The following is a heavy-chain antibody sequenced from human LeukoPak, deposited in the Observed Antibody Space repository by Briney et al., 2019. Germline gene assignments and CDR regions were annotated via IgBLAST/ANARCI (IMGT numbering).Heavy chain of an antibody. CDR2: IYYSGST. CDR3: GVILTGYSIDY. CDR1: GGSISSYY. J-gene: IGHJ4*02. V-gene: IGHV4-59*08. Sequence: SETLSLTCTVSGGSISSYYWSWIRQPPGKGLEWIGHIYYSGSTNYNPSLKSRVTISVDTSKNQFSLKLSSVTAADTAVYYCGVILTGYSIDYWGQGTLVTVSS. D-gene: IGHD3-9*01.